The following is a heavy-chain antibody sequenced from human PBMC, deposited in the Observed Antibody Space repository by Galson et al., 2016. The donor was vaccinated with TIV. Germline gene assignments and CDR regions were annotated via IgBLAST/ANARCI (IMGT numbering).Heavy chain of an antibody. V-gene: IGHV3-23*01. D-gene: IGHD2-21*02. CDR2: ITAGGENR. Sequence: SLRLSCAASGFSFIKYAMTWVRQAPGKGLEWVSGITAGGENRDYAESVKGRFTISRDNSKTTFFLQMTRLTAEDTAVYYCARVRGYCGGDCTNGYFDYWGQGTLVAVSS. J-gene: IGHJ4*02. CDR1: GFSFIKYA. CDR3: ARVRGYCGGDCTNGYFDY.